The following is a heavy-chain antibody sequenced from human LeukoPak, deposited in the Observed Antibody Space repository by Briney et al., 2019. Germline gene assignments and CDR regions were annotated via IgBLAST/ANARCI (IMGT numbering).Heavy chain of an antibody. CDR1: GYTLTELS. D-gene: IGHD1-1*01. Sequence: VASVKVSCKVSGYTLTELSMHWVRQAPGKGLEWMGGFDPEDGETIYAQKFQGRVTMTEDTSTDTAYMELSSLRSEDTAVYYCATEFVLERRMGYYFDYWGQGTLVTVSS. CDR2: FDPEDGET. CDR3: ATEFVLERRMGYYFDY. J-gene: IGHJ4*02. V-gene: IGHV1-24*01.